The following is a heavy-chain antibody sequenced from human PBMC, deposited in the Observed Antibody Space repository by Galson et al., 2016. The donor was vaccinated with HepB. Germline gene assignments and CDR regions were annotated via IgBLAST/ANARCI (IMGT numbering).Heavy chain of an antibody. Sequence: SLRLSCAASGFTFSGYAMHWVRQAPGKRLEWVAVISYDGSNKYYADSVKGRFTISRDNSKNTLYLQMNSLRAEDTAVYYCASLRSGSYAFDIWGQGTMVTVSS. CDR2: ISYDGSNK. CDR1: GFTFSGYA. V-gene: IGHV3-30*03. CDR3: ASLRSGSYAFDI. J-gene: IGHJ3*02. D-gene: IGHD3-22*01.